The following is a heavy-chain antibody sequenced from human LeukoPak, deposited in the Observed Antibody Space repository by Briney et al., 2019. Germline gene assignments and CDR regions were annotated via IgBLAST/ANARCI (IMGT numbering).Heavy chain of an antibody. J-gene: IGHJ3*02. Sequence: PGGSLRLSCAASGFTFDDYAMHWVRQAPGKGLEWVSGISWNSGSIGYADSVKGRFTISRDNAKNSLYLQMNSLRAEDTALYYCAKDRSPYCGGDCYASDAFDIWGQGTMVTVSS. D-gene: IGHD2-21*02. CDR1: GFTFDDYA. CDR2: ISWNSGSI. V-gene: IGHV3-9*01. CDR3: AKDRSPYCGGDCYASDAFDI.